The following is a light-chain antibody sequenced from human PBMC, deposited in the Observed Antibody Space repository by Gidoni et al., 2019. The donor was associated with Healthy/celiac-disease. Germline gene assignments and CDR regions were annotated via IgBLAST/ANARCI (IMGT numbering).Light chain of an antibody. CDR2: DAS. Sequence: EIVFTQSPATLFLSPGERATLSCRASQSVISYLAWYQQKPGQAPRLLIYDASNRATGIPARFSGSGSGTDFTLTISSLEPEDFAVYYCQQRSNWPPITFGQGTRLEIK. CDR1: QSVISY. CDR3: QQRSNWPPIT. V-gene: IGKV3-11*01. J-gene: IGKJ5*01.